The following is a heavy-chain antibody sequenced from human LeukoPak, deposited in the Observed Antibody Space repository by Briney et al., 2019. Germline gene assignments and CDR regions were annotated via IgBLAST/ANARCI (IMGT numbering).Heavy chain of an antibody. CDR3: ARDRWAFGGVIVQDY. V-gene: IGHV1-18*01. J-gene: IGHJ4*02. D-gene: IGHD3-16*02. Sequence: GASVKVSCKASGYTFTSYGISWVRQAPGQGLEWMGWISAYNGNTNYAQKLQGRVTMTTDTSTSTAYMELRSLRSDDTAVYYCARDRWAFGGVIVQDYWGQGTLVTVSS. CDR2: ISAYNGNT. CDR1: GYTFTSYG.